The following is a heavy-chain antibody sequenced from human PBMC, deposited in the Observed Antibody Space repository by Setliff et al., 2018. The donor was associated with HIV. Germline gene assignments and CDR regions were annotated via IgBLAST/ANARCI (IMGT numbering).Heavy chain of an antibody. J-gene: IGHJ6*03. CDR1: GFTFSNYG. CDR2: MWYDGSNE. V-gene: IGHV3-33*01. Sequence: GGSLRLSCAASGFTFSNYGMHWVRQAPGKGLEWVALMWYDGSNEYYADSVKGRFTISRDNSKDTLYLQMSNLKTEDTAVYYCSRVGCSGGSCWYMDVWGKGTTVTVSS. D-gene: IGHD2-15*01. CDR3: SRVGCSGGSCWYMDV.